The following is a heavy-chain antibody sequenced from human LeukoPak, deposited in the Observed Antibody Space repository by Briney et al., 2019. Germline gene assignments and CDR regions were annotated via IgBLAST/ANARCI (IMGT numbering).Heavy chain of an antibody. V-gene: IGHV3-7*03. D-gene: IGHD2-15*01. CDR1: GFTFSSYW. CDR3: ARGGLYCSGGSCLNWFDP. CDR2: VKQDGSEK. J-gene: IGHJ5*02. Sequence: GGSLRLSCAASGFTFSSYWMSWVRQAPGKGLEWVANVKQDGSEKYYVDSVKGRFTISRDNAKNSLYLQMNSLRAEDTAVYYCARGGLYCSGGSCLNWFDPWGQGTLVTVSS.